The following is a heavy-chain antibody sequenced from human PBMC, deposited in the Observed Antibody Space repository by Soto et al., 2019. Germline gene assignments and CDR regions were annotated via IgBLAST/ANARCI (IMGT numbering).Heavy chain of an antibody. CDR2: ISAYNGNR. Sequence: ASVKVSCNASGYTFTSYGISWVRQAPGQGLEWMGWISAYNGNRNYAQKLQGRVTMTTDTSTSTAYMELRSLRSDDTALYYCARDITIVAMGYYYYGMDVWGQGTTVTVS. J-gene: IGHJ6*02. D-gene: IGHD3-3*01. CDR1: GYTFTSYG. CDR3: ARDITIVAMGYYYYGMDV. V-gene: IGHV1-18*04.